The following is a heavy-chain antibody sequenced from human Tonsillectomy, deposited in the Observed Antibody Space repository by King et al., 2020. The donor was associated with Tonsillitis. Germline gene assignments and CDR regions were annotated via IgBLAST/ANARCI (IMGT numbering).Heavy chain of an antibody. V-gene: IGHV4-39*07. J-gene: IGHJ4*02. CDR3: ATTDYGEYYFDY. D-gene: IGHD4-17*01. Sequence: QLQESGPGLVKPSETLSLTCTVSGGSISSSSYYWGWIRQPPGKGLEWIGSIYYTGSTYYNPSLTSRVTISVDTSKNQFSLKLSSVTAADTAVYYCATTDYGEYYFDYWGQGTLVTVSS. CDR2: IYYTGST. CDR1: GGSISSSSYY.